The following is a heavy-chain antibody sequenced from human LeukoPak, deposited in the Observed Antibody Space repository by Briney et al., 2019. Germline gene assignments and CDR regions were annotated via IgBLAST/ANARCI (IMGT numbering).Heavy chain of an antibody. V-gene: IGHV4-39*07. CDR2: IYYSGST. CDR1: GGSISSYY. CDR3: ARIYYYYCYLDV. Sequence: SETLSLTCTVSGGSISSYYWGWIRQPPGKGLEWIGSIYYSGSTYYNPSLKSRVTISVDTSKNQFSLNLSSVTAADTAAYYCARIYYYYCYLDVWGKGTTVTVSS. J-gene: IGHJ6*03.